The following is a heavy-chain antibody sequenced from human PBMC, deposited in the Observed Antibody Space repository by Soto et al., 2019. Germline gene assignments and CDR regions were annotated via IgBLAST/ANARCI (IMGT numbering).Heavy chain of an antibody. Sequence: SETLSLTCTVSGGSIRSGGYYWSWIRQHPGKGLEWIGYIYDSGSTYYNPSLKSRVIISVDTSKNQFSLKLSSVTAADTAVYYCASQATGWYPDYWGQGTLVTVS. CDR3: ASQATGWYPDY. V-gene: IGHV4-31*03. J-gene: IGHJ4*02. D-gene: IGHD6-19*01. CDR1: GGSIRSGGYY. CDR2: IYDSGST.